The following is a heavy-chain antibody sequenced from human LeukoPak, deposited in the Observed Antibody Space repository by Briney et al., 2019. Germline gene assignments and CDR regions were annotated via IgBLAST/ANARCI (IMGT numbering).Heavy chain of an antibody. CDR1: GFTFSSYA. J-gene: IGHJ6*03. D-gene: IGHD1-26*01. V-gene: IGHV3-23*01. CDR3: AKTGGIVGATMAYYYYYMDV. CDR2: ISGSGGST. Sequence: GGSLRLSCAASGFTFSSYAMSWVRQAPGKGLEWVSAISGSGGSTYYADSVKGRFTTSRDNSKNTLYLQMNSLRAEDTAVYYCAKTGGIVGATMAYYYYYMDVWGKGTTVTVSS.